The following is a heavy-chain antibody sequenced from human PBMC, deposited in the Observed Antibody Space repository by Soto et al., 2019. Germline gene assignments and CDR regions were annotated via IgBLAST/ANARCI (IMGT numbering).Heavy chain of an antibody. D-gene: IGHD6-13*01. CDR2: IYYSGST. Sequence: SETLSLTCTVSGGSISSYYWSWIRQPPGKGLEWIGYIYYSGSTNYNPSLKSRVTISVDTSKNQFSLQLSSVTAAETAVYYCARVREGSSWYNYWGQGTLVTVS. J-gene: IGHJ4*02. CDR1: GGSISSYY. V-gene: IGHV4-59*01. CDR3: ARVREGSSWYNY.